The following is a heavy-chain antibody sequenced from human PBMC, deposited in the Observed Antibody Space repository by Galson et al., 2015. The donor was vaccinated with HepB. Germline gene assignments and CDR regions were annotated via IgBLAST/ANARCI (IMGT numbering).Heavy chain of an antibody. Sequence: ETLSLTCAVYGGSFSGYYWSWIRQPPGKGLEWIGEINHSGSTNYNPSLKSRVTISVDTSKNQFSLKLSSVTAADTAVYYCARASYSSGWRYWGQGTLVTVSS. J-gene: IGHJ4*02. CDR1: GGSFSGYY. D-gene: IGHD6-19*01. CDR2: INHSGST. V-gene: IGHV4-34*01. CDR3: ARASYSSGWRY.